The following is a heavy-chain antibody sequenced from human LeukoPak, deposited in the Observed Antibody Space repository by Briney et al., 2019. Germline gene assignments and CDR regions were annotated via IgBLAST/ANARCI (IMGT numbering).Heavy chain of an antibody. D-gene: IGHD2-2*01. Sequence: SVKVSCKASGGTFSSYAISWVRQAPGQGLEWMGRIIPILGIANYAQKFQGRVTITTDESTSTAYMELSSLRSEDTAVYYCARGVLPAAELNWFDPWGQGTLVTVSS. CDR3: ARGVLPAAELNWFDP. V-gene: IGHV1-69*04. CDR2: IIPILGIA. CDR1: GGTFSSYA. J-gene: IGHJ5*02.